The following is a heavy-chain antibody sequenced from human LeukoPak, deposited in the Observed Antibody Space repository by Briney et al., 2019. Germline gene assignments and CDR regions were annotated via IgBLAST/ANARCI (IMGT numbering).Heavy chain of an antibody. CDR1: GFTFSSYG. Sequence: GGSLRLSCAASGFTFSSYGMHWVRQAPGKGLEWVAVIWYDGSNKYYADSVKGRFTISRDNSKNTLYLQMNSLRAEDTAVYYCARGGKLERRPRFDYWGQGTLVTVSS. V-gene: IGHV3-33*01. J-gene: IGHJ4*02. CDR2: IWYDGSNK. CDR3: ARGGKLERRPRFDY. D-gene: IGHD1-1*01.